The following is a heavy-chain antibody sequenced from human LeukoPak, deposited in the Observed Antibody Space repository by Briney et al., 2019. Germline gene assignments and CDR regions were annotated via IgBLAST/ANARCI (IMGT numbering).Heavy chain of an antibody. CDR2: IYYSGST. J-gene: IGHJ6*02. D-gene: IGHD4-17*01. CDR3: AGASYYGDYGMDV. CDR1: GGSISSYY. Sequence: PSETLSLTCTVSGGSISSYYWSWIRQPPGKGLEWIGYIYYSGSTNYNPSLKSRVTISVDTSKNQFSLKLSSVTAADTAVYYCAGASYYGDYGMDVWGQGTTVTVSS. V-gene: IGHV4-59*01.